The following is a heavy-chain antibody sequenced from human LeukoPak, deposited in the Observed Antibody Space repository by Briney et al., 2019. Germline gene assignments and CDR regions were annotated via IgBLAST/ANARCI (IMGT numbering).Heavy chain of an antibody. D-gene: IGHD2-2*01. J-gene: IGHJ4*02. V-gene: IGHV3-9*01. CDR3: ARAFNRGQTYCSSTSCYYTAPGY. CDR1: GFTFDDYA. Sequence: PGGSLRLSCAASGFTFDDYAMHWVRQAPGKGLEWVSGISWNSGSIGYADSVKGRFTISRDNAKNSLYLQMNSLRAEDTALYHCARAFNRGQTYCSSTSCYYTAPGYWGQGTLVTVSS. CDR2: ISWNSGSI.